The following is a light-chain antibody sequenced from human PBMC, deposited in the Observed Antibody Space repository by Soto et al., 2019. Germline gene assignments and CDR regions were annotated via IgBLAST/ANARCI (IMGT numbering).Light chain of an antibody. CDR2: DAP. CDR1: HSVSGN. Sequence: EIVLTQSPATLSLSPGNRATLSCRASHSVSGNLAWYQQKPGQAPRLLIYDAPNRATGIPARFIGSGSGTDFTLTTASLEPEDFADYYCQQRSNSPSTFGGGTKVEI. V-gene: IGKV3-11*01. J-gene: IGKJ4*01. CDR3: QQRSNSPST.